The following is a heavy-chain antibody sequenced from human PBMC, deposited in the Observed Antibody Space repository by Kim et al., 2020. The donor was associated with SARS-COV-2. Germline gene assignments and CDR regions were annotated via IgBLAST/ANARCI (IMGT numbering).Heavy chain of an antibody. V-gene: IGHV3-23*01. CDR2: ISVGTGST. D-gene: IGHD2-8*01. J-gene: IGHJ6*02. CDR1: GFTFSNYA. CDR3: ATAVSQTYYYGMDV. Sequence: GGSLRLSCAASGFTFSNYAMNWVRQAPGKGLEWVSAISVGTGSTNYADSVKGRFTISRDNSKSTLSLQMSSLRAEDTAVYYCATAVSQTYYYGMDVWGQGTTVTVSS.